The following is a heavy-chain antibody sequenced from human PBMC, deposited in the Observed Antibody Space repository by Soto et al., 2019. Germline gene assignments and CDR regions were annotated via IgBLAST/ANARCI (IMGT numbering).Heavy chain of an antibody. CDR3: AKYAAFGELLHGWYHDY. CDR1: GFTFSSYA. D-gene: IGHD3-10*01. Sequence: GGSLRLSCAASGFTFSSYAMSWVRQAPGKGLEWVSAISGSGGSTYYADSVKGRFTISRDNSKNTLYLQMNSLRAEDTAVYYCAKYAAFGELLHGWYHDYWGQGTRVTVSS. V-gene: IGHV3-23*01. CDR2: ISGSGGST. J-gene: IGHJ4*02.